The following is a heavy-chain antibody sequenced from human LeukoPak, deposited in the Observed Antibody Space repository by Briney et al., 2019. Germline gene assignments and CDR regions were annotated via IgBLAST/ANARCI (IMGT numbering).Heavy chain of an antibody. CDR1: GFTFSSYG. CDR2: ISYDGSNK. CDR3: AKDRGVPAARGSYYYYGMDV. V-gene: IGHV3-30*18. Sequence: GRSLRLSCAASGFTFSSYGMHWVRQAPGKGLEWVAVISYDGSNKYYADSVKGRFTISRDNSKNTLYLQMSSLRAEDTAVYYCAKDRGVPAARGSYYYYGMDVWGKGTTVTVSS. J-gene: IGHJ6*04. D-gene: IGHD2-2*01.